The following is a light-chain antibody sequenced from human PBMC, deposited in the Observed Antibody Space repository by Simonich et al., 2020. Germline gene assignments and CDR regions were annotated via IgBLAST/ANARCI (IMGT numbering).Light chain of an antibody. CDR3: QQSYSTPYT. CDR1: QGISNS. J-gene: IGKJ2*01. Sequence: DIQMTQSPSTLSASVGDRVTITCRASQGISNSLAWYQQQPGKAPKLLLYAASRLEIGVPSRFSCSGSGTDYTLTISSLQPEDFATYYCQQSYSTPYTFGQGTKLEIK. V-gene: IGKV1-NL1*01. CDR2: AAS.